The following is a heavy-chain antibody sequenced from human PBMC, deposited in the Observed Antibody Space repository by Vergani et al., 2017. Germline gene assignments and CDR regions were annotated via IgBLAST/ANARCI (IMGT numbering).Heavy chain of an antibody. CDR2: IYYSGST. Sequence: QLQLQESGPGLVKPSATLSLTCSVSGASIRSSNYYWGWIRQPPGKGVEWIASIYYSGSTYYNPSLKSRVTISVDTSKNQFSLKLSSVTAADTAVYYCARRTTMVRGVLEIARYYFYYWSQGTLVTVSS. J-gene: IGHJ4*02. CDR3: ARRTTMVRGVLEIARYYFYY. D-gene: IGHD3-10*01. CDR1: GASIRSSNYY. V-gene: IGHV4-39*01.